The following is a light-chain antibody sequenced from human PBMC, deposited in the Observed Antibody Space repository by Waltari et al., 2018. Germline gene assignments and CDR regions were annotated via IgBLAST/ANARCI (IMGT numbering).Light chain of an antibody. CDR2: GAS. Sequence: EIVLTQSQGTLSLSQGERATLSCRASQSVSRTLAWYQQKPGQAPKLLIYGASIRATGIPDRFTGSGSGTDFSLTISSLEPEDFAIYFCQHYVRLPATFGQGTKVEIK. V-gene: IGKV3-20*01. CDR1: QSVSRT. J-gene: IGKJ1*01. CDR3: QHYVRLPAT.